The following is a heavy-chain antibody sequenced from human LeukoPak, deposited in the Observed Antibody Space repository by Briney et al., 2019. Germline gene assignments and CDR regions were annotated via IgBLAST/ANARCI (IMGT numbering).Heavy chain of an antibody. Sequence: PGGSLRLSCAASGFTFDDYAMHWVRQAPGKGLEWVSGISWNSGSIGYADSVKGRFTISRDNAKNSLYLQMNSLRTEDTALYYCAKGDCSSTTCYPDYWGQGTLVTVSS. J-gene: IGHJ4*02. CDR2: ISWNSGSI. CDR1: GFTFDDYA. D-gene: IGHD2-2*01. V-gene: IGHV3-9*01. CDR3: AKGDCSSTTCYPDY.